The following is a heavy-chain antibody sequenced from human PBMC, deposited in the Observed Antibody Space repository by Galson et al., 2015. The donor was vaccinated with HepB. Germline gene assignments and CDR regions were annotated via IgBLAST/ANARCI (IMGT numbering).Heavy chain of an antibody. D-gene: IGHD3-22*01. Sequence: SLRHSCAASGFTFSSYSMNWVRQAPGKGLEWVSYISSSSSTIYYADSVKGRFTISRDNAKNSLYLQMNSLRAEDTAVYYCAREHTYYYDSSGYYYGVGFDYWGQGTLVTVSS. CDR1: GFTFSSYS. J-gene: IGHJ4*02. V-gene: IGHV3-48*04. CDR2: ISSSSSTI. CDR3: AREHTYYYDSSGYYYGVGFDY.